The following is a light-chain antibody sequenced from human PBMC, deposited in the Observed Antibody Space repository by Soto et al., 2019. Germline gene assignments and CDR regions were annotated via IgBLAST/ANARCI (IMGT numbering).Light chain of an antibody. V-gene: IGKV3-15*01. CDR2: GAS. J-gene: IGKJ4*01. Sequence: EIVMTQSPATLSVSPGERATLSCRASQSVSSNLAWYQQKPGQAPRLLIYGASTRATGIPARCSGSGSGTEFTLTISSLQSEDFAVYYCQQYNNCPRALTFVGGTKVEIK. CDR1: QSVSSN. CDR3: QQYNNCPRALT.